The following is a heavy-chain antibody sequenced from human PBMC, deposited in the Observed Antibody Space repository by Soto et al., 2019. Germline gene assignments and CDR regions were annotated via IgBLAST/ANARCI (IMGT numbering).Heavy chain of an antibody. D-gene: IGHD1-26*01. V-gene: IGHV3-30-3*01. CDR1: GFTFSSYA. CDR3: ARAGMYSGSYSGAFDI. Sequence: QVQLVESGGGVVQPGRSLRLSCAASGFTFSSYAMHWVRQAPGKGLEWVAVISYDGSNKYYADSVKGRFTISRDNSKNTLYLQMNSLRAEDTAVYYCARAGMYSGSYSGAFDIWGQGTMVTVSS. J-gene: IGHJ3*02. CDR2: ISYDGSNK.